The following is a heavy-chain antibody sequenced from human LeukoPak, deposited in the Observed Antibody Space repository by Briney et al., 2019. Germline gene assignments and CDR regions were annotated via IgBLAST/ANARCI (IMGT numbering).Heavy chain of an antibody. J-gene: IGHJ3*02. CDR2: INHSGST. CDR1: GGSFNGYY. CDR3: ARGWMEIRAFDI. Sequence: PSETLSLTCAVYGGSFNGYYWSWIRQPPGKGLEWIGEINHSGSTNYNPSLKSRVTISVDTSKNQFSLKLSSVTAADTAVYYCARGWMEIRAFDIWGQGTMVTVSS. D-gene: IGHD2-2*03. V-gene: IGHV4-34*01.